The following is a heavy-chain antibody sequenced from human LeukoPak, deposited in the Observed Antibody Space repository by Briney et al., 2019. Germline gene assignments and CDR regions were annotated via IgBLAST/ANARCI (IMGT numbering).Heavy chain of an antibody. CDR1: GGSVSNYY. CDR2: IYYTET. J-gene: IGHJ6*03. CDR3: ARESEEQLVFYYYYYMDV. V-gene: IGHV4-59*02. Sequence: SETLSLTCTVSGGSVSNYYWSWIRQSPGKGLEWIGYIYYTETSYNPSLKSRVTISADTSKNQFSLKLYSVTAADTAVYYCARESEEQLVFYYYYYMDVWGKGTTVTVSS. D-gene: IGHD6-6*01.